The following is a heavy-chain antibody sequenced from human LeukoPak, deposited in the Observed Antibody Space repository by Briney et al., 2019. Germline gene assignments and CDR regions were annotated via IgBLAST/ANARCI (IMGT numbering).Heavy chain of an antibody. CDR2: ISGSGGST. V-gene: IGHV3-23*01. CDR3: AKDPHIVATILFPAVPFDY. J-gene: IGHJ4*02. CDR1: GFTFSSYA. Sequence: AGGSLRLSCAASGFTFSSYAMSWVRQAPEKGLEGVSAISGSGGSTYYADSVKGRFTISRDNSKNTLYLQMNSLRAEDTAVYYCAKDPHIVATILFPAVPFDYWGQGTLVSVSS. D-gene: IGHD5-12*01.